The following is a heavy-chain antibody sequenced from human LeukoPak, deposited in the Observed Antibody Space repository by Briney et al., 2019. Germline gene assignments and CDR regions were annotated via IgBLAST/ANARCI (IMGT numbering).Heavy chain of an antibody. CDR1: GGSIISGGSISSGDYY. J-gene: IGHJ6*02. CDR2: INHSGST. V-gene: IGHV4-34*01. Sequence: SETLSLTCTISGGSIISGGSISSGDYYWSWIRQPPGKGLEWIGEINHSGSTNYNPSLKSRVTISVDTSKNQFSLKLSSVTAADTAVYYCARGGYYYYGMDVWGQGTTVTVSS. CDR3: ARGGYYYYGMDV.